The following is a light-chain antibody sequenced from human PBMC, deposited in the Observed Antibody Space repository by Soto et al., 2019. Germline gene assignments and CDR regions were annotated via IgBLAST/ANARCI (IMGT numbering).Light chain of an antibody. CDR1: QSVSSY. V-gene: IGKV3-11*01. Sequence: EIVLTQSPATLSLSPGERATLSCRASQSVSSYLAWYQQKPGQAPRLLIYDASNRATGIPARFSGSGSGTDFTLTISSLEPEDFAVYYCQQRSNWLLITFG. J-gene: IGKJ5*01. CDR3: QQRSNWLLIT. CDR2: DAS.